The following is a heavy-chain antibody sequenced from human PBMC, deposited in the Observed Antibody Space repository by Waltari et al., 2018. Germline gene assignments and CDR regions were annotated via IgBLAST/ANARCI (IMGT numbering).Heavy chain of an antibody. Sequence: QVQLQESGPGLVKPSETLSLTCTVSGVSVTSFYWSWIRQPPGKGIEWIGYVHNAGVTKHSPALERRVTLSVDTSKNQVSLKLTSATAADTAVYYCARDPAGDYGYWGQGALVTGSS. CDR2: VHNAGVT. D-gene: IGHD4-17*01. CDR3: ARDPAGDYGY. J-gene: IGHJ4*02. CDR1: GVSVTSFY. V-gene: IGHV4-59*02.